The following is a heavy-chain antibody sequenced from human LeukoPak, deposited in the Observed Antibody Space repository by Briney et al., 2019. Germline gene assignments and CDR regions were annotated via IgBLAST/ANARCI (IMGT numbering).Heavy chain of an antibody. CDR3: ATSPGWTSIAARPYYFGY. J-gene: IGHJ4*02. D-gene: IGHD6-6*01. V-gene: IGHV4-39*07. CDR1: GGSISSSSYY. Sequence: SETLSLTCTVSGGSISSSSYYWGWIRQPPGKGLEWIGSIYYSGSTYYNPSLKSRVTISVDTSKNQFSLKLSSVTAADTAVYYCATSPGWTSIAARPYYFGYWGQGTLVTVSS. CDR2: IYYSGST.